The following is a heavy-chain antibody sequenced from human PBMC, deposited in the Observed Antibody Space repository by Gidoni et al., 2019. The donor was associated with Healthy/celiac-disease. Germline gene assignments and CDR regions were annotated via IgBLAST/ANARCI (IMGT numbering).Heavy chain of an antibody. D-gene: IGHD3-10*01. CDR3: ARLVRGVINYYYYGMDV. V-gene: IGHV4-59*01. CDR2: IYYSGST. CDR1: GGSISRYY. J-gene: IGHJ6*02. Sequence: QVQLQESGPGLVKPSEPLSLTCTVPGGSISRYYWSWIRQPPGKGLEWIGYIYYSGSTNYNPSLKSRVTISVDTSKNQFSLKLSSVTAADTAVYYCARLVRGVINYYYYGMDVWGQGTTVTVSS.